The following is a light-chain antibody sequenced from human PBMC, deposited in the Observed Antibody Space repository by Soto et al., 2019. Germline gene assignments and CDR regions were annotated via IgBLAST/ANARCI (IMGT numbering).Light chain of an antibody. V-gene: IGLV2-14*01. CDR2: EVS. J-gene: IGLJ2*01. CDR1: SSDVGGYNY. CDR3: ATWDYSLSGVV. Sequence: QSVLTQPASVSGSPGQSITISCTGTSSDVGGYNYVSWYQQHPGKAPKLMIYEVSNRPSGVSNRFSGPKSGNTASLTISGLQAEDEAEYFCATWDYSLSGVVFGGGTKLTVL.